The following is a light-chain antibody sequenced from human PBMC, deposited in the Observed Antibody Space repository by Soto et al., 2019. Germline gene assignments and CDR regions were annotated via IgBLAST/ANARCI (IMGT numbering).Light chain of an antibody. Sequence: AIRMTQSPSSFSASTGDRVTIICRASQGISSYLAWYQQKPGKATKLLIYAASTLQSGGPSRFSGSGSGTDFTLTISCLQSEDFATYYCQQYYRYPPTFGQGTKVEIK. J-gene: IGKJ1*01. CDR3: QQYYRYPPT. CDR2: AAS. V-gene: IGKV1-8*01. CDR1: QGISSY.